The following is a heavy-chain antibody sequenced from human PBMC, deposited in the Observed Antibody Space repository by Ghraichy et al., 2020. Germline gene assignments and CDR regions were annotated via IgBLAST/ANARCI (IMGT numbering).Heavy chain of an antibody. CDR2: ISYDGSSK. V-gene: IGHV3-30*18. CDR3: AKEHLRSSSFDY. Sequence: GGSLRLSCAASGFTFSSYGMHWVRQAPGKGLEWVAVISYDGSSKYYADSVKGRFTISRDNSKNTLYLQMNSLRAEDTAVYYCAKEHLRSSSFDYWGQGTLVTVSS. D-gene: IGHD6-6*01. CDR1: GFTFSSYG. J-gene: IGHJ4*02.